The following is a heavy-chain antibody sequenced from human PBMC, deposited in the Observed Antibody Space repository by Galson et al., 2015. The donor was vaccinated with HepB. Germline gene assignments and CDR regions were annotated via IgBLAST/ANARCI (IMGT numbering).Heavy chain of an antibody. J-gene: IGHJ4*01. Sequence: SLRLSCAASGFPFSYYAMTWVRQAPGKGLEWVSAITPSGDNTYSADSLKGRFTISRDNSKNTVFLQMNSLRADDTAIYFCAKVFPEKTDGWYRQALYYFDSWGRGTRVTVSS. CDR2: ITPSGDNT. CDR3: AKVFPEKTDGWYRQALYYFDS. V-gene: IGHV3-23*01. D-gene: IGHD6-19*01. CDR1: GFPFSYYA.